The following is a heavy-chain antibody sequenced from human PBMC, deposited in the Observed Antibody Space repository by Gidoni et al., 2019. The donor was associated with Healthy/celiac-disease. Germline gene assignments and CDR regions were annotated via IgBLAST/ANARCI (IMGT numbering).Heavy chain of an antibody. CDR1: GYTFTSYG. J-gene: IGHJ4*02. CDR3: ARVWEQQLVLYFDY. Sequence: QVQLVQSGAEVKKPGASVKLSCKASGYTFTSYGISWVRQAPGQGLEGMGWINAYNGNTNYAQKLQGRVTMTTDTSTSTAYRELRSLRSDDTAVYYCARVWEQQLVLYFDYWGQGTLVTVSS. V-gene: IGHV1-18*01. D-gene: IGHD6-13*01. CDR2: INAYNGNT.